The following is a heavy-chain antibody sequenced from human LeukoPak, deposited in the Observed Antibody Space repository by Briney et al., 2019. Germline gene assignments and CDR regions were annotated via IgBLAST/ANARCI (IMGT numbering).Heavy chain of an antibody. CDR3: ARQFCSGKSCYYKPFDY. J-gene: IGHJ4*02. D-gene: IGHD2-15*01. Sequence: PGGSSRISCAASGFSFNTYSMTWVRPAPRKGPHWVSSINPSDSYIYYADSVKGRFTVSRDNAENSLYLQMNSLRTEDTAVYYCARQFCSGKSCYYKPFDYWGQGTLVTVSS. V-gene: IGHV3-21*01. CDR2: INPSDSYI. CDR1: GFSFNTYS.